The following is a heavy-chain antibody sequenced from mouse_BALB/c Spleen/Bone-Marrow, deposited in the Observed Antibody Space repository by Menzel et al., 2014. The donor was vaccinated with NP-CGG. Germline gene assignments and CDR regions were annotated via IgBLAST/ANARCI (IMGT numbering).Heavy chain of an antibody. CDR1: GYTFTSYV. D-gene: IGHD2-10*02. CDR2: INPYNDGT. CDR3: ARGGYGNVYYAMDY. J-gene: IGHJ4*01. Sequence: EVKLVESGPELVKPGASVKMSCKASGYTFTSYVMHWVKQKPEQGLEWIGYINPYNDGTKYNEKFKGKATLTSDKSSSTAYMELSSLTSEDSAVYYCARGGYGNVYYAMDYWGQGTSVTVSS. V-gene: IGHV1-14*01.